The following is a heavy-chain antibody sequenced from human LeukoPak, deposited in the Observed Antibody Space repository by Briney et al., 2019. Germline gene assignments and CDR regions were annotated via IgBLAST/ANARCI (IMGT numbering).Heavy chain of an antibody. Sequence: PGGSLILSCTASGFTFSGHWIHWVRQAPGMGLVWVSRINERGTDSMYAESVKGRFTISRDNAKNTVYLQMNSLRAEDTAVYYCVRDETLWTLDWWGQGTLVSVSS. CDR2: INERGTDS. CDR3: VRDETLWTLDW. J-gene: IGHJ4*02. V-gene: IGHV3-74*03. CDR1: GFTFSGHW. D-gene: IGHD1-1*01.